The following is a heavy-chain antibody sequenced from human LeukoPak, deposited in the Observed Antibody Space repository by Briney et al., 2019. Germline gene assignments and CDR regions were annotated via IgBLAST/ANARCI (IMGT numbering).Heavy chain of an antibody. CDR2: ISYDGSNK. CDR1: GFTFSSYA. CDR3: ARDFVVGYYYGMDV. V-gene: IGHV3-30-3*01. J-gene: IGHJ6*02. Sequence: GGSLRLSCAASGFTFSSYAMHWVRQAPGKGLEWVAVISYDGSNKYYADSVKGRFTISRDNAKNSLYLQMNSLRAEDTAVYYCARDFVVGYYYGMDVWGQGTTVTVSS. D-gene: IGHD2-21*01.